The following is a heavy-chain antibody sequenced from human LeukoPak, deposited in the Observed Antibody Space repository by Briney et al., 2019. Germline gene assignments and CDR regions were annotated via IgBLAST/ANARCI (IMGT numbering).Heavy chain of an antibody. D-gene: IGHD5-18*01. Sequence: TLSLTCTVSGGSISSGGYSWSWIRQHPGKGLEWIGYIYYSGSTYYNPSLKSRVTISVDTSKSQFSLKLSSVTAADTAVYYCARGAGNSYGYGNYYFDYWGQGTLVTVSS. J-gene: IGHJ4*02. CDR2: IYYSGST. CDR1: GGSISSGGYS. CDR3: ARGAGNSYGYGNYYFDY. V-gene: IGHV4-31*03.